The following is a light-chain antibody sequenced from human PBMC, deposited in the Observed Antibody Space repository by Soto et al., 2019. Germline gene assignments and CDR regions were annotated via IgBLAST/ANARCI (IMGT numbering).Light chain of an antibody. Sequence: EIVLTQSPGTLSLSPGERATLSCRASQSVSSRYLIWYQQKPGQAPRLLIYGASTRAAGIPDRFSGSGSGTDFTLTISRLEPEDFAVYYCQQYGSSPLTFGGGTKVDIK. V-gene: IGKV3-20*01. CDR3: QQYGSSPLT. CDR2: GAS. CDR1: QSVSSRY. J-gene: IGKJ4*01.